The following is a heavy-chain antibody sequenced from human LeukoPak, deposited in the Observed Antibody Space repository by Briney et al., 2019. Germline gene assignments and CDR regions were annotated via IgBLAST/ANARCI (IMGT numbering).Heavy chain of an antibody. CDR2: INPRDGET. CDR1: GYNFVGYY. D-gene: IGHD3-3*01. J-gene: IGHJ4*02. CDR3: GRDWELRFHQGGLDY. Sequence: ASVKVFCKASGYNFVGYYIHWVRQAPGQGLEWMGRINPRDGETNFAQKFQGSVTMTTDSTMSTAYMELSGLRSDDTAVYYCGRDWELRFHQGGLDYWGQGALVTVSS. V-gene: IGHV1-2*06.